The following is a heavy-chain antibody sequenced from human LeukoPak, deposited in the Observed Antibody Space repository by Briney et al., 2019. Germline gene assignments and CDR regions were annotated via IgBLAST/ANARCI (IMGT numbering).Heavy chain of an antibody. CDR3: ARGETTVTTQNYYGMDV. D-gene: IGHD4-17*01. V-gene: IGHV1-69*01. CDR1: GGTFSSYA. J-gene: IGHJ6*02. CDR2: IIPIFGTA. Sequence: ASVKVSCKASGGTFSSYAISWVRQAPGQGLEWMGGIIPIFGTANYAQKFQGRVTITADESTSTAYKELSSLRSEDTAVYYCARGETTVTTQNYYGMDVWGQGTTVTVSS.